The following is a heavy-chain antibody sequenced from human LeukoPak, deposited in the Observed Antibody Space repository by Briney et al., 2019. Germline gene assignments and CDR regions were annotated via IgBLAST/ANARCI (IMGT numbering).Heavy chain of an antibody. CDR1: GYSFTSYW. D-gene: IGHD2-15*01. V-gene: IGHV5-51*01. J-gene: IGHJ4*02. CDR2: IYPGDPDT. CDR3: ARYCSGASCYTAWFDY. Sequence: GESLKISCKGSGYSFTSYWIGWVRQMPGKGLEWMGIIYPGDPDTRYNPSFQGQVTISADKSISTAYLQWSSLKASDTATYYCARYCSGASCYTAWFDYWGQGTLVTVSS.